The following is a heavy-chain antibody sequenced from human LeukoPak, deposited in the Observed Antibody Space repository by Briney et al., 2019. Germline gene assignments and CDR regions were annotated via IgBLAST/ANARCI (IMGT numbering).Heavy chain of an antibody. V-gene: IGHV5-51*01. CDR2: IYPGDSDT. D-gene: IGHD6-19*01. CDR1: GYTFTTYW. CDR3: ARRQKAVAGSGFDY. Sequence: KVGESLKISCQSSGYTFTTYWIGWVRQMPGKGLEWMGIIYPGDSDTTYSPSFQGQVTISADKSISTAYLQWSTLKASDTATYYCARRQKAVAGSGFDYWGQGTLVSVSS. J-gene: IGHJ4*02.